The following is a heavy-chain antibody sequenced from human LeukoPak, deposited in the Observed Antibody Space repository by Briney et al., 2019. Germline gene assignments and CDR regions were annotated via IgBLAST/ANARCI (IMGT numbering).Heavy chain of an antibody. CDR2: IYHSGST. CDR1: GYSISSGYF. CDR3: ARVSRDSSGLFYYYYMDV. D-gene: IGHD6-25*01. J-gene: IGHJ6*03. V-gene: IGHV4-38-2*02. Sequence: SETLSLTCTVSGYSISSGYFWGWIRQPPGKGLEWIGSIYHSGSTYYNPSLKSRVTISVDTSKNQFSLKLSSVTAADTAVYYCARVSRDSSGLFYYYYMDVWGKGTTVTISS.